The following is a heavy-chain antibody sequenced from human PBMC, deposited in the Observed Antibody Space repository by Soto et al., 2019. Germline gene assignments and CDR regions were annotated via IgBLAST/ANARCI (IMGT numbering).Heavy chain of an antibody. D-gene: IGHD6-13*01. CDR3: ARVASSSSWHIPHFDQ. CDR1: GGSISSGGYY. J-gene: IGHJ4*02. V-gene: IGHV4-31*03. Sequence: QVQLQESGPGLVKPSQTLSLTCTVSGGSISSGGYYWSWIRQHPGKGLEWIGYIYYSGSTYYNPSLKSRVTISVDTSKNQFSLKLSSVTAADTAVYYCARVASSSSWHIPHFDQWGQGTLVTVSS. CDR2: IYYSGST.